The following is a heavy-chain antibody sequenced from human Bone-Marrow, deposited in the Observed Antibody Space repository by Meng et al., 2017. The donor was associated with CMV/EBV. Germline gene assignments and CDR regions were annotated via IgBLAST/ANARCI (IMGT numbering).Heavy chain of an antibody. Sequence: ASAMVSYKASGYTFTDYYIPWVRQAPGQGLEWMGWVNPKTAGTNYAQKFQGKVTVTRDTSISTTYLDLTRLTSDDTAMDYCVSGDRTNYWAPGTLVTFTS. D-gene: IGHD1-26*01. J-gene: IGHJ4*02. CDR3: VSGDRTNY. V-gene: IGHV1-2*02. CDR2: VNPKTAGT. CDR1: GYTFTDYY.